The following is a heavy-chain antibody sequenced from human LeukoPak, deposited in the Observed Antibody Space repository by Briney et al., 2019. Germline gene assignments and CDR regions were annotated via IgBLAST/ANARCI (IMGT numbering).Heavy chain of an antibody. CDR1: GGTFSSYA. Sequence: SVKVSCKASGGTFSSYAISWVRQAPGQGLEWMGGIIPIFGTANYAQKFQGRVTITADESTSTAYMELSSLRSEDTAVYYCARAPQVYYGSGGYYPIWGQGTLVTVSS. CDR2: IIPIFGTA. D-gene: IGHD3-10*01. J-gene: IGHJ4*02. CDR3: ARAPQVYYGSGGYYPI. V-gene: IGHV1-69*13.